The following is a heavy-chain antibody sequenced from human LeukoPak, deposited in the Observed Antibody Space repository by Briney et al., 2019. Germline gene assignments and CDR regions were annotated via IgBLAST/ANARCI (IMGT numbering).Heavy chain of an antibody. Sequence: GGSLRLSCAASGFTFSSYGMHWVRQAPGKGLVWVSRMNSDGSSRTYADSVKGRFTISRDNAKNTLYLEMNSLRAEDTAVYYCARGGGTYFDYWGQGTLVTVSS. J-gene: IGHJ4*02. V-gene: IGHV3-74*01. D-gene: IGHD1-26*01. CDR1: GFTFSSYG. CDR3: ARGGGTYFDY. CDR2: MNSDGSSR.